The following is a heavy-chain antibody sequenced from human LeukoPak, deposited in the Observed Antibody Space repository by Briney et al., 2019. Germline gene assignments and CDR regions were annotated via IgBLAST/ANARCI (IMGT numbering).Heavy chain of an antibody. D-gene: IGHD6-6*01. CDR3: ASETLAARRNWYFDL. CDR1: GYTFTSYY. J-gene: IGHJ2*01. V-gene: IGHV1-46*01. Sequence: ASVKVSCKASGYTFTSYYMHWVRQAPGQGLEWMGIINPSGGSTSYAQKFQGRVTMTRDMSTSTAYMELSSLRSEDTAVYYCASETLAARRNWYFDLWGRGTLVTVSS. CDR2: INPSGGST.